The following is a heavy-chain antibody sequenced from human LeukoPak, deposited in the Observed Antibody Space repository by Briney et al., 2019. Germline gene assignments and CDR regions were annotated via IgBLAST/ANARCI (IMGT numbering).Heavy chain of an antibody. D-gene: IGHD6-13*01. CDR2: ISYDGSNK. CDR3: ARDLNSSSLWYYYYYGMDV. V-gene: IGHV3-30-3*01. Sequence: PGRSLRLSCAASGFTFSSYAMHWVRQAPGKGLEWVAVISYDGSNKYYADSVKGRFTISRDNSKNTPYLQMNSLRAEDTAVYYCARDLNSSSLWYYYYYGMDVWGQGTTVTVSS. CDR1: GFTFSSYA. J-gene: IGHJ6*02.